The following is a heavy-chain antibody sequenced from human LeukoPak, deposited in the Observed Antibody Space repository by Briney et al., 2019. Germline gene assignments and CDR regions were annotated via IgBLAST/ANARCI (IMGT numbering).Heavy chain of an antibody. CDR1: GYSFNRHY. J-gene: IGHJ4*02. CDR2: MELIDGRT. D-gene: IGHD4/OR15-4a*01. V-gene: IGHV1-46*02. Sequence: ASVKVSCKASGYSFNRHYIHWVRQAPGQGLEWMGIMELIDGRTYYAQKFQGRVTMTRDTSTSSVYMELSSLRSEDTALYYCARIQDYGNSAFWGQRTLVTVSS. CDR3: ARIQDYGNSAF.